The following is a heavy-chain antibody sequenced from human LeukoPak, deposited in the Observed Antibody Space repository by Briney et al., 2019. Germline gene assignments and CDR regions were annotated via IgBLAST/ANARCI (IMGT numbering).Heavy chain of an antibody. CDR2: IYYSGST. Sequence: PSETLSLTCTVSGGSISSYYWSWIRQPPGKGLEWIGYIYYSGSTNYNPSLKSRVTISVDTSKNQFSLKLSSVTAADTAVYYCARVLQYYYGSNNMDVGGQGTTVTVSS. V-gene: IGHV4-59*01. CDR1: GGSISSYY. D-gene: IGHD3-10*01. J-gene: IGHJ6*02. CDR3: ARVLQYYYGSNNMDV.